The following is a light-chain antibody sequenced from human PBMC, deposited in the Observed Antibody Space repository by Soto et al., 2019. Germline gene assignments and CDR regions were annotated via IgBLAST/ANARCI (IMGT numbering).Light chain of an antibody. V-gene: IGLV2-14*01. CDR3: SSSTSSSFVV. CDR2: DVS. CDR1: SSDVGGYND. J-gene: IGLJ2*01. Sequence: QSALTKPASVSGSPGQAITLSCTGTSSDVGGYNDVSWYQQQPGKAPKLMIYDVSNRPSGVSNRFSGSKSGNTDSLTIYGLKPEDEADYYCSSSTSSSFVVFGGGTKLTVL.